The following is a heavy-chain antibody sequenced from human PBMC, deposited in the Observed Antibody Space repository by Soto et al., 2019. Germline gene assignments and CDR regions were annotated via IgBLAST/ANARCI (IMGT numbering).Heavy chain of an antibody. CDR2: IIPILGIA. J-gene: IGHJ4*02. Sequence: SVKVSCKASGGTFNTYTISWVRQAPGQGLEWMGRIIPILGIAHYAQKFQGRVSITADKSTSTTYMELSSLVSEDTAVYYCARGAGLWRRSALDYWGQGTLVTVSS. V-gene: IGHV1-69*02. CDR1: GGTFNTYT. D-gene: IGHD5-18*01. CDR3: ARGAGLWRRSALDY.